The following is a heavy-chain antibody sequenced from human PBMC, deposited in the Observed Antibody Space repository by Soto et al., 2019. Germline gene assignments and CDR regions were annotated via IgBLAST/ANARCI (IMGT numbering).Heavy chain of an antibody. V-gene: IGHV3-66*01. Sequence: EVQLVESGGGLVQPGGSLRLSCAASGFTVSTKYMSWVRQAPGKGLEWVSVIYSGGSTFYADSGRGRFTISRDNSKNTVNLQMNSLRAEGTAVYYCARDPWAADYWGQGTLVTVSS. J-gene: IGHJ4*02. CDR2: IYSGGST. D-gene: IGHD3-16*01. CDR1: GFTVSTKY. CDR3: ARDPWAADY.